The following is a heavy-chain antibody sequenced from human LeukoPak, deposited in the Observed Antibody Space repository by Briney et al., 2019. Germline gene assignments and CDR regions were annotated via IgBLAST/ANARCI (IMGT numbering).Heavy chain of an antibody. Sequence: SETLSPTCTVSGGSISGYYWSWLRQPPGKGLEWILYIYYSGTTNYNPSLKSRVTISVDTSKNQFSLKLSSVTAADTAVYYCARGVYIAAAQYGYWGQGTLVTVSS. V-gene: IGHV4-59*01. CDR1: GGSISGYY. J-gene: IGHJ4*02. D-gene: IGHD6-13*01. CDR2: IYYSGTT. CDR3: ARGVYIAAAQYGY.